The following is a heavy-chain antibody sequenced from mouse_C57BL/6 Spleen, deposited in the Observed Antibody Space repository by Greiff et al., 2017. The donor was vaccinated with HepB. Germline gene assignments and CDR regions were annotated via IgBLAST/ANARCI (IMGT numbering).Heavy chain of an antibody. CDR3: ARSTRDYFDY. CDR2: IHPNSGST. J-gene: IGHJ2*01. V-gene: IGHV1-64*01. Sequence: QVHVKQPGAELVKPGASVKLSCKASGYTFTSYWMHWVKQRPGQGLEWIGMIHPNSGSTNYNEKFKSKATLTVDKSSSTAYMQLSSLTSEDSAVYYCARSTRDYFDYWGQGTTLTVSS. CDR1: GYTFTSYW. D-gene: IGHD5-1*01.